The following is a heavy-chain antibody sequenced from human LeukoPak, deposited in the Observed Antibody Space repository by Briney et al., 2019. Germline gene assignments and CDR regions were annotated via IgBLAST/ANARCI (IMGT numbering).Heavy chain of an antibody. CDR2: ISSSSSYI. V-gene: IGHV3-21*01. CDR1: GFTFSSYS. J-gene: IGHJ4*02. Sequence: SGGSLRLSCAASGFTFSSYSMNWVRQAPGKGLEWVSSISSSSSYIYYADSVKGRFTISRDNAKNSLYLQMNSLRAEDTAVYYCAGRYSSSRRRLGSENCHDYWGQGTLVTVSS. CDR3: AGRYSSSRRRLGSENCHDY. D-gene: IGHD6-6*01.